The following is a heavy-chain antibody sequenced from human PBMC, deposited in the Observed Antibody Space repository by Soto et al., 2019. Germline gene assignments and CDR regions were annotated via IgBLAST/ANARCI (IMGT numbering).Heavy chain of an antibody. J-gene: IGHJ4*02. CDR2: IYNGGGT. CDR1: GFTVSGNY. CDR3: ASTRGSSYDY. Sequence: EVQLVETGGGLIQPGGSLRLSCAASGFTVSGNYMSWVRQAPGKGLEWASVIYNGGGTYYADSVKGRFTISRDNSKNTLYLQMNSLRAEATAVYYCASTRGSSYDYWGQGTLVTVSS. D-gene: IGHD6-6*01. V-gene: IGHV3-53*02.